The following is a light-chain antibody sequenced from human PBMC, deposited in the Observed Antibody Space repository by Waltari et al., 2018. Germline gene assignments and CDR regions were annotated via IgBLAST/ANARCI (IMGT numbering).Light chain of an antibody. CDR1: SGSIASYY. V-gene: IGLV6-57*04. CDR2: DDD. J-gene: IGLJ2*01. Sequence: NFMLTQPHSVSESPGKTVTISCTRSSGSIASYYVQWYQQRPGSAPTTVIYDDDLRPAGVPARFSGSIDSSSNSASLTISGLKTEDEADYYCQSYDDTTNQVFGGGTKLTVL. CDR3: QSYDDTTNQV.